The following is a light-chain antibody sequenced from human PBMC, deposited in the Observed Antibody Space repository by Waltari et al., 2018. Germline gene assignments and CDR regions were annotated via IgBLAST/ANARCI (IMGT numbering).Light chain of an antibody. CDR1: SGSLSTTSS. CDR2: KAN. CDR3: APYMGSGIWV. V-gene: IGLV8-61*01. J-gene: IGLJ3*02. Sequence: QTVVTQEPSLSVSPGGTVTLTCALSSGSLSTTSSATWYQQTPGQAPRTLVYKANARSSGVPDRFSGSILGNTAALTITGAQADDESDYYCAPYMGSGIWVFGGGTRLTVL.